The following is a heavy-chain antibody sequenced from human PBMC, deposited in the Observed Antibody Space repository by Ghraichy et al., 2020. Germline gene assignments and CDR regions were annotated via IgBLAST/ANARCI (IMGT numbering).Heavy chain of an antibody. CDR3: ARVLGYYDSSGYCNWFDP. D-gene: IGHD3-22*01. CDR1: GGTFSSYA. J-gene: IGHJ5*02. V-gene: IGHV1-69*13. CDR2: IIPIFGTA. Sequence: SVKVSCKASGGTFSSYAISWVRQAPGQGLEWMGGIIPIFGTANYAQKFQGRVTITADESTSTAYMELSSLRSEDTAVYYCARVLGYYDSSGYCNWFDPWGQGTLVTVSS.